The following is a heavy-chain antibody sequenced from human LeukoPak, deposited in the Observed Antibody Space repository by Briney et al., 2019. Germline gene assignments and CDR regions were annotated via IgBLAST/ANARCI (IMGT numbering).Heavy chain of an antibody. J-gene: IGHJ3*02. CDR2: MNPNSGNT. CDR3: ARGPRIAAAGPHDAFDI. Sequence: ASVKVSCKASGYTFTSYDINWVRQATGQGLEWMGWMNPNSGNTGYAQKFQGRVTMTRNTSISTAYMELSSLRSEDTAVYYCARGPRIAAAGPHDAFDIWGQGTMVTVSS. D-gene: IGHD6-13*01. V-gene: IGHV1-8*01. CDR1: GYTFTSYD.